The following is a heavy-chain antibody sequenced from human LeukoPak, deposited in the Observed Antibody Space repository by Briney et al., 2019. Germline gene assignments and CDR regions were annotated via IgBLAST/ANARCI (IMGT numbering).Heavy chain of an antibody. J-gene: IGHJ5*02. CDR3: AKAHSPAWLPTAGFDP. CDR2: ISGSGGST. D-gene: IGHD3-22*01. CDR1: GFTFSSYA. V-gene: IGHV3-23*01. Sequence: GGSLRLSCAASGFTFSSYAMHWVRQAPGKGLEWVSAISGSGGSTYYADSVKGRFTISRDNSKNTLYLQMNSLRAEDTAVYYCAKAHSPAWLPTAGFDPWGQGTLVTVSS.